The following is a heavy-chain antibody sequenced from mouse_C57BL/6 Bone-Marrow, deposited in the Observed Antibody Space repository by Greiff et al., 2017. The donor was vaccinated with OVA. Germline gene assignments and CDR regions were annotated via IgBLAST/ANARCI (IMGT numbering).Heavy chain of an antibody. J-gene: IGHJ2*01. V-gene: IGHV1-76*01. CDR1: GYTFTDHY. CDR2: IYPGSGNT. D-gene: IGHD2-3*01. CDR3: ARDDGYFVKY. Sequence: VQLQQSGAEVVRPGASVKLSCKASGYTFTDHYINWVKQRPGQGLEWIARIYPGSGNTYYNEKFKGTATLTAEKSSNTAYMQLSSLTSEYTAIYFYARDDGYFVKYWGQGNALTVSS.